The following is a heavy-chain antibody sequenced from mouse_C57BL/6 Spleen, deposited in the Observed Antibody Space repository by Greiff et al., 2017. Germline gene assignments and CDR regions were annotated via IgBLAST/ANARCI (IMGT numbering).Heavy chain of an antibody. CDR1: GFTFTDYY. CDR3: ARSTGNYWYFDV. Sequence: EVKVVESGGGLVQPGGSLSLSCAASGFTFTDYYMSWVRQPPGKALEWLGFIRNKANGYTTEYSASVKGRFTISRDNSQSILYLQMNALRAEDSATYDCARSTGNYWYFDVWGTGTTVTVSS. J-gene: IGHJ1*03. CDR2: IRNKANGYTT. V-gene: IGHV7-3*01.